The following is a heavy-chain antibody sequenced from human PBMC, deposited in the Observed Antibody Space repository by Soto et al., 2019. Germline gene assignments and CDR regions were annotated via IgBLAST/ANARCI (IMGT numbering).Heavy chain of an antibody. J-gene: IGHJ4*02. V-gene: IGHV4-59*12. D-gene: IGHD1-26*01. CDR3: ASTYFTGDSGPYDY. Sequence: SQTLSLTWTVSGGTISSYYWSWIRKPQEKGLEWIGYIYYSGSTNYNPSLKSRVTISVNTSKNQFSLKVKSVTVADTAVYYCASTYFTGDSGPYDYWGQGTLVTVSS. CDR1: GGTISSYY. CDR2: IYYSGST.